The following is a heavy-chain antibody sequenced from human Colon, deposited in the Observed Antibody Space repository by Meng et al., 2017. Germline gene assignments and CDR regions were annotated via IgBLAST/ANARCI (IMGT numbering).Heavy chain of an antibody. Sequence: QPQRQESGPGLVKPSEALALTGRVSGGSISTSGYDWGWIRQPPGKGLEWIGSIGHSGITYYTPSLKSRVTVSIDTSKSQFSLKLTSVTAADTAVYYCVRSSGWVRTGFDPWGQGTLVTVSS. CDR2: IGHSGIT. J-gene: IGHJ5*02. CDR1: GGSISTSGYD. D-gene: IGHD6-19*01. V-gene: IGHV4-39*01. CDR3: VRSSGWVRTGFDP.